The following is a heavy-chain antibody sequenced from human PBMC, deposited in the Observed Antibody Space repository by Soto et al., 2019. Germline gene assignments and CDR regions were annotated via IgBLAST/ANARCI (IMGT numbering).Heavy chain of an antibody. Sequence: SETLSLTCAVSGGSISSSNWWSWVRQPPGKGLEWIGEIYHSGSTNYNPSLKSRVTISVDKSKNQFSLKLSSVTAADTAVYYCAREGSNYDSSGYYYWGQGTLVTVSS. CDR3: AREGSNYDSSGYYY. J-gene: IGHJ4*02. CDR2: IYHSGST. V-gene: IGHV4-4*02. D-gene: IGHD3-22*01. CDR1: GGSISSSNW.